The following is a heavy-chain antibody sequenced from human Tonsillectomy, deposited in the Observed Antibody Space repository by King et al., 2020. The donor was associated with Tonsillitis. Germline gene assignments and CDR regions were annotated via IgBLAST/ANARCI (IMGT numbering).Heavy chain of an antibody. CDR3: ARGRRGYTYGFSAFDI. CDR2: ISGSRGGT. D-gene: IGHD5-18*01. Sequence: VQLVESGGGLVQPGGSLRLSCAASGFTFSSYAMSWVRQAPGKGLDWGSTISGSRGGTNYADSGTGRFTLSKDNSKNTLYLQMNSLRAEDTAVYNCARGRRGYTYGFSAFDIWGQGTMVTVSS. V-gene: IGHV3-23*04. J-gene: IGHJ3*02. CDR1: GFTFSSYA.